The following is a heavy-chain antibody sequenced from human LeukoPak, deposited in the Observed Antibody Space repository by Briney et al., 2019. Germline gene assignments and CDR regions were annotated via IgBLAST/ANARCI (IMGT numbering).Heavy chain of an antibody. Sequence: GGSLRLSCAASGFTFSSYAMSWVRQAPGKGLEWVSAISGSGGSTYYADSVKGRFTISRDNSKNTLYLQMNSLRVEDTAVYYCAKDIEQYCSSTSCYPLGYWGQGTLVTVSS. J-gene: IGHJ4*02. D-gene: IGHD2-2*01. CDR3: AKDIEQYCSSTSCYPLGY. CDR1: GFTFSSYA. CDR2: ISGSGGST. V-gene: IGHV3-23*01.